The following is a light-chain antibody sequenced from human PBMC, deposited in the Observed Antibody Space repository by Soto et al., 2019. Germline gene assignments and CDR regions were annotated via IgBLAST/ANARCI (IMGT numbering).Light chain of an antibody. J-gene: IGLJ1*01. CDR2: SNN. V-gene: IGLV1-47*01. Sequence: QCVLTQPPSACGTPGQRVTISCSRSTYSIGSNYVYWYQQLPGTAPKLLIYSNNQRPSGVPDRFSGSKSGTSASLAISGLRSEDEADYHCAAWDDRLNGYVFGSGSKLTVL. CDR3: AAWDDRLNGYV. CDR1: TYSIGSNY.